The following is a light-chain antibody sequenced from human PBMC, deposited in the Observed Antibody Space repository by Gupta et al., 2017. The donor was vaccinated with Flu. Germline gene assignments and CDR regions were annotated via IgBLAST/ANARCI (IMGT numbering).Light chain of an antibody. Sequence: DIQMTQSPSSLSASVGDRVTITCRASQSISSYLNWYQQKPGKAPKLLIYAASSLQSAVPSRFSGSGSGRDFTLRIISMQPEDFATNYCQLRESTRPSFGQGTKMEIK. V-gene: IGKV1-39*01. CDR2: AAS. CDR1: QSISSY. CDR3: QLRESTRPS. J-gene: IGKJ2*03.